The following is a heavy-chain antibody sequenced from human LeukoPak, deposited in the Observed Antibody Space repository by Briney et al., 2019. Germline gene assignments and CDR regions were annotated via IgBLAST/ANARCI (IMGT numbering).Heavy chain of an antibody. D-gene: IGHD2-15*01. J-gene: IGHJ6*04. CDR3: ANTLKDGVSYVFLIAV. CDR2: IRYDGSDK. CDR1: GFTFSSYG. V-gene: IGHV3-30*02. Sequence: GGSLRLSCAASGFTFSSYGMHWGRQAPGKGREWVAFIRYDGSDKYYVDSVNGRFTISRDNSKNTLYLQMNSLTAEDTAVFYCANTLKDGVSYVFLIAVWGRETSVTVST.